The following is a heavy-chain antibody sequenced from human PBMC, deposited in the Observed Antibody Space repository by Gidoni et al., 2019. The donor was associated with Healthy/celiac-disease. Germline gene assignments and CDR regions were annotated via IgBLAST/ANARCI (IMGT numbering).Heavy chain of an antibody. Sequence: QVQLQESGPGLVKPSETLSLTCAVSGYSISSGYYWGWIRQPPGKGREWIGSSYHSGSTYYNPSLKSRVTISVDTSKNQFSLKLSSVTAADTAVYYCARGSPEGRIAVAGPGTWFDPWGQGTLVTVSS. CDR2: SYHSGST. CDR3: ARGSPEGRIAVAGPGTWFDP. J-gene: IGHJ5*02. D-gene: IGHD6-19*01. V-gene: IGHV4-38-2*01. CDR1: GYSISSGYY.